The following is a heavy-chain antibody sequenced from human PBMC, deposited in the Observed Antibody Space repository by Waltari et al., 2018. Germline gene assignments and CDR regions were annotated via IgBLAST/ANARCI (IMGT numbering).Heavy chain of an antibody. Sequence: EVQLVESGGVVVQPGGSLRLSCAASGFTFDAYTLHWVRNAPGKGLEWVSLISWDGGSTYYADSVKGRFTISRDNSKNSLYLQMNSLRTEDTALYYCAKDLAPLGSGSLDYWGQGTLVTVSS. CDR2: ISWDGGST. J-gene: IGHJ4*02. D-gene: IGHD3-10*01. CDR3: AKDLAPLGSGSLDY. V-gene: IGHV3-43*01. CDR1: GFTFDAYT.